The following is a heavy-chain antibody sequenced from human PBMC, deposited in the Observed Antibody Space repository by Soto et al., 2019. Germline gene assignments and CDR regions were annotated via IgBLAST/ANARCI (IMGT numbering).Heavy chain of an antibody. D-gene: IGHD2-21*01. CDR1: GLTFSAAG. Sequence: QVQLVESGGGVVQPGRSLRLSCAASGLTFSAAGMHWVRQAPGKGLEWVAVIANDGRSESYADSVKGRFTISRDNSQNTLSLQLNGLRAEDTAVYYCAKDKVRTAIDYWGQGTLVSVYS. V-gene: IGHV3-30*18. CDR3: AKDKVRTAIDY. J-gene: IGHJ4*02. CDR2: IANDGRSE.